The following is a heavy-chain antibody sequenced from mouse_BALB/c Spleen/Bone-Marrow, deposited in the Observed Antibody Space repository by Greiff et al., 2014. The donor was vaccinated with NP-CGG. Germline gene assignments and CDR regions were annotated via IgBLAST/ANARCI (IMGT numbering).Heavy chain of an antibody. D-gene: IGHD2-14*01. V-gene: IGHV1S56*01. J-gene: IGHJ3*01. Sequence: VKLQESGPELVKPGPSVRISCKASGYTFTSYYIHWVKQRPGQGLEWIGWIYPGNVNTNYNEKFKGKATLTADKTSSTAYMQLSSLTSEDSAVYFCARGGYDGAWFAYWGQGTLVTVSA. CDR3: ARGGYDGAWFAY. CDR2: IYPGNVNT. CDR1: GYTFTSYY.